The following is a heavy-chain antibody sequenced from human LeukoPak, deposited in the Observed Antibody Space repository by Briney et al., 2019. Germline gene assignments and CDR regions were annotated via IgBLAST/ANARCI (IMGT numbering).Heavy chain of an antibody. J-gene: IGHJ5*02. CDR2: IYHSGST. V-gene: IGHV4-38-2*01. D-gene: IGHD3-10*01. CDR1: GYSISSGYY. Sequence: PSETLSLTCAVSGYSISSGYYWGWIRQPPGQGLGWIGSIYHSGSTYYNPSLKSRVTISVDTSKNQFSLKLSSVTAADTAVYYCARVQLLWFGEFTKTPNWFDPWGQGTLVTVSS. CDR3: ARVQLLWFGEFTKTPNWFDP.